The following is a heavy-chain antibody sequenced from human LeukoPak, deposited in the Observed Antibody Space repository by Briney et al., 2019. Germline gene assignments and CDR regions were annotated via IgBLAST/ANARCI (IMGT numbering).Heavy chain of an antibody. CDR3: ARGRGAFDI. D-gene: IGHD3-10*01. CDR1: GGSIRSGDFY. Sequence: SETLSLTCTVSGGSIRSGDFYWSWIRQPPGKGLEWIGYIYHTGSTNYNPSLKSRVTISVDTSKNQFSLKLSSVTAADTAVYYCARGRGAFDIWGQGTMVTVSS. CDR2: IYHTGST. V-gene: IGHV4-30-4*01. J-gene: IGHJ3*02.